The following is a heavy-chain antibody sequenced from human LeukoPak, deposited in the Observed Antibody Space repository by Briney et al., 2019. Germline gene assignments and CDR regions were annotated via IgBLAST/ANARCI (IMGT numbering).Heavy chain of an antibody. Sequence: SETLSLTCGVSGGSISSGGFSWSWIRQPPGKGLEWIGYIYHSGSTYYKPSLKSRVIISIDRSKNYSSLNLSSVTAADTAVYCCARGFPTSSRWFDPWGQGTLVTVSS. CDR1: GGSISSGGFS. CDR2: IYHSGST. V-gene: IGHV4-30-2*01. D-gene: IGHD6-6*01. CDR3: ARGFPTSSRWFDP. J-gene: IGHJ5*02.